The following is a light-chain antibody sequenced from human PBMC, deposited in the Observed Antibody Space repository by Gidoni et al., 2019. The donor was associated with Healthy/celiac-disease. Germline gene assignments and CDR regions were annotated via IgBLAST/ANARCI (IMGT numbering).Light chain of an antibody. J-gene: IGKJ3*01. Sequence: DIQMTQSPSSLSASVGDRVTITCQASQDISNYLNWYQQKPGKAPKLLIYDASNLETGVPSRFSGSGSGKDFTFTISSLQPEDIATYYCQQYDNLPGTFGPGTKVDIK. V-gene: IGKV1-33*01. CDR1: QDISNY. CDR3: QQYDNLPGT. CDR2: DAS.